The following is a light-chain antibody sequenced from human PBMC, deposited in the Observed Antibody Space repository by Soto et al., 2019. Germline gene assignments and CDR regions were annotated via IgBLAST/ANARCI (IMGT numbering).Light chain of an antibody. V-gene: IGLV2-14*01. Sequence: QSALTQPASVSGSPGQSITISCTGPSSDVGGYNYVSWYQQLPGKAPKLMIYDVSDRPSGVSNRFSGSKSGNTASLTISGLQAEDEADYYCSSYTSSSLYVFGTGTKVTVL. CDR2: DVS. CDR3: SSYTSSSLYV. J-gene: IGLJ1*01. CDR1: SSDVGGYNY.